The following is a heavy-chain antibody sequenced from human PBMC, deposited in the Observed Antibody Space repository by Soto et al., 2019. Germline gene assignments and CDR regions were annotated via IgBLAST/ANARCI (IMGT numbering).Heavy chain of an antibody. CDR1: GYSFTSYW. J-gene: IGHJ3*02. V-gene: IGHV5-10-1*01. CDR2: IDPSDSYT. D-gene: IGHD3-9*01. Sequence: PGESLKISCKGSGYSFTSYWISWVRQMPGKGLEWMGRIDPSDSYTNYSPSFQGHVTISADKSISTAYLQWSSLKASDTAMYYCASLRYFDLDAFDIWGQGTMVTVTS. CDR3: ASLRYFDLDAFDI.